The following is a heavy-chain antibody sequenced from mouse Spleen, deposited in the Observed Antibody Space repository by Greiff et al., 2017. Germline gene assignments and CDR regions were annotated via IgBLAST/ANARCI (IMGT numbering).Heavy chain of an antibody. V-gene: IGHV5-9-3*01. CDR1: GFTFSSYA. D-gene: IGHD2-4*01. J-gene: IGHJ3*01. CDR2: ISSGGSYT. CDR3: ARQGRDYAWFAY. Sequence: EVKVVESGGGLVKPGGSLKLSCAASGFTFSSYAMSWVRQTPEKRLEWVATISSGGSYTYYPDSVKGRFTISRDNAKNTLYLQMSSLRSEDTAMYDCARQGRDYAWFAYWGQGTLVTVSA.